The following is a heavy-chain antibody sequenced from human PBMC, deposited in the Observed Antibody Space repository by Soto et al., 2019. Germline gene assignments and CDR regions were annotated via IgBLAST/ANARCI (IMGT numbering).Heavy chain of an antibody. D-gene: IGHD6-25*01. CDR2: IKSKTDGGTT. CDR1: GFTFSNAW. CDR3: TADLPQCQRPRQY. Sequence: VGSLRLSCAASGFTFSNAWMSWVRQAPGKGLEWVGRIKSKTDGGTTDYAAPVKGRFTISRDDSKNTLYLQMNSLRTEDTAVYYCTADLPQCQRPRQYWGQGTLVIVSS. V-gene: IGHV3-15*01. J-gene: IGHJ4*02.